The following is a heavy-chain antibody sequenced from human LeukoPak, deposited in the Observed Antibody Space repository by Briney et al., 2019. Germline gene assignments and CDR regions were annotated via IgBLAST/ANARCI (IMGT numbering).Heavy chain of an antibody. Sequence: GRSLRLSCAASGFTFSSYDMHWVRQAPGKGLEWVANINEDGTEKNYADSVKGRFTISRDNAKNSLYLQMNSLRAEDTALYYCAKDKGPGHYYDSSGYEAFDYWGQGTLVTVSS. V-gene: IGHV3-7*03. J-gene: IGHJ4*02. CDR2: INEDGTEK. CDR1: GFTFSSYD. D-gene: IGHD3-22*01. CDR3: AKDKGPGHYYDSSGYEAFDY.